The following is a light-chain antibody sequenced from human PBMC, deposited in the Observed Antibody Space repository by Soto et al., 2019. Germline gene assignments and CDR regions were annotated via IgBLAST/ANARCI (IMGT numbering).Light chain of an antibody. CDR3: AAWDDSLSGVV. CDR2: DVS. Sequence: QSALTQPRSVSGSPGQSVTISCTGTSSDVGGYNYVSWYQQHPGKAPKLMIYDVSKRPSGVPDRFSGSRSGTSASLAISGLRSEDEGDYYCAAWDDSLSGVVFGGGTKLTVL. V-gene: IGLV2-11*01. CDR1: SSDVGGYNY. J-gene: IGLJ2*01.